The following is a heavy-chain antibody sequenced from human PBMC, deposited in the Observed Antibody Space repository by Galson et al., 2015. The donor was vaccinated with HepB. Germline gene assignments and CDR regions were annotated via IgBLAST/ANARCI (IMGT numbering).Heavy chain of an antibody. CDR2: IKSKTAGGTT. J-gene: IGHJ4*02. CDR3: TVGTPGSSWTRFDY. CDR1: GFTFSNAW. V-gene: IGHV3-15*01. Sequence: SLRLSCAASGFTFSNAWMSWVRQAPGKGLEWVGRIKSKTAGGTTEYAAPVKGRFTISRDDSKNTLYLQMNSLKTEDTAVYHCTVGTPGSSWTRFDYWGQGTLVTVSS. D-gene: IGHD6-13*01.